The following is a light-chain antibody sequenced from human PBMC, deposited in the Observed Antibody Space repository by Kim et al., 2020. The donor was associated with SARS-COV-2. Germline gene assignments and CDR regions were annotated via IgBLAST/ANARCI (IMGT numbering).Light chain of an antibody. V-gene: IGLV2-14*03. CDR3: SSYTSASTVM. Sequence: GQSITISCTGTNNDVGGFDFVSWYQQHPGKVPKLIIYDVTTRPSGVSNRFSASKSDNTASLTISGLQAEDEADYYCSSYTSASTVMFGGGTQLTVL. J-gene: IGLJ3*02. CDR2: DVT. CDR1: NNDVGGFDF.